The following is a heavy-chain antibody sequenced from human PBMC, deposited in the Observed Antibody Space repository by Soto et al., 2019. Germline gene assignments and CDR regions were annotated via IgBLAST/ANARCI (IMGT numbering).Heavy chain of an antibody. Sequence: QVQLQESGPGLVKPSGTLSLTCVVSDGSISSRSWWRWVRQPPGKGLEWIGEMLHTGSTSYNPSLKSRVKISGDRSKNQFSLKLTSVTAADTAVYYCAGARTDGEGFGFYYGMDVWGRGTTVTVSS. CDR3: AGARTDGEGFGFYYGMDV. D-gene: IGHD3-10*01. CDR1: DGSISSRSW. J-gene: IGHJ6*02. V-gene: IGHV4-4*02. CDR2: MLHTGST.